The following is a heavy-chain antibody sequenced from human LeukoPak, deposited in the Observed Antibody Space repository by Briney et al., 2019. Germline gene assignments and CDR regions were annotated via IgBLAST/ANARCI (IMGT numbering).Heavy chain of an antibody. CDR3: AKDTRLRSSPRWPYFDY. CDR2: ISWNSGSI. V-gene: IGHV3-9*01. CDR1: GFTFDDYA. D-gene: IGHD6-13*01. Sequence: PGRSLRLSCAASGFTFDDYAMQWVRQAPGKGLEWVSGISWNSGSIGYADSVKGRFTISRDNAKNSLYLQMNSLRAEDTALYYCAKDTRLRSSPRWPYFDYWGQGTLVTVSS. J-gene: IGHJ4*02.